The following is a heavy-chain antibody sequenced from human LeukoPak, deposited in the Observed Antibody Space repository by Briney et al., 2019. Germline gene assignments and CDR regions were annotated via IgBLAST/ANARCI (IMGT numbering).Heavy chain of an antibody. Sequence: ASVKVSCKASGYTFTDFGISWVRQAPGQGLEWMGWISAYNGNKDYVQKFQGRVTMTTDTSTSTAYMELTSLRSDDTAMYYCTRELGVDTSMLFFDYWGQGTLVTVSS. CDR1: GYTFTDFG. D-gene: IGHD5-18*01. CDR2: ISAYNGNK. CDR3: TRELGVDTSMLFFDY. V-gene: IGHV1-18*01. J-gene: IGHJ4*02.